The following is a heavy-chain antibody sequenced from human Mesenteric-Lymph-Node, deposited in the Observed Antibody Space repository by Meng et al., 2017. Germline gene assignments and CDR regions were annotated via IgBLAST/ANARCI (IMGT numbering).Heavy chain of an antibody. CDR1: GGSISSGDYY. CDR3: LRGSGGSV. D-gene: IGHD3-10*01. J-gene: IGHJ1*01. CDR2: IPHRGSS. Sequence: GPLQASGPGLVKPSQTLSLPFTVSGGSISSGDYYWSWIRQPPGKGLEWIGEIPHRGSSAYSPSLKSRVSMSIDKSKNQFSLKLTSVTAADTAVYHCLRGSGGSVWGQGTLVTVSS. V-gene: IGHV4-30-4*01.